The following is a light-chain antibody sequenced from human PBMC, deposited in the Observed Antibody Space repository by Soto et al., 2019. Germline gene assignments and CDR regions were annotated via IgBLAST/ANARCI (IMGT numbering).Light chain of an antibody. J-gene: IGLJ2*01. Sequence: NFMLTQPHSVSESPGKTVTISCTRGSGSIASNYVQWYQQRPGSAPTTVIYEDNRRPSGVPDRFSGSIDSSSNSASLTISGLKTEDEADYYCQSYDSSVVVFGGGTKVTVL. CDR3: QSYDSSVVV. CDR2: EDN. V-gene: IGLV6-57*03. CDR1: SGSIASNY.